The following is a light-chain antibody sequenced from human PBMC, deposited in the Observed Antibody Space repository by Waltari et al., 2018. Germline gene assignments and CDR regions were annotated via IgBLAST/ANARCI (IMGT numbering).Light chain of an antibody. CDR2: GAS. Sequence: EIVMTQSPATLSVSPGERATLSCRASQSVSSNLAWYQQKPVQAPRLLIYGASARATGIPARFSGSVSGTEFTLTISSLQSEDFAVYYCQQYNNWPLWTFGQGTKVEIK. CDR3: QQYNNWPLWT. CDR1: QSVSSN. V-gene: IGKV3-15*01. J-gene: IGKJ1*01.